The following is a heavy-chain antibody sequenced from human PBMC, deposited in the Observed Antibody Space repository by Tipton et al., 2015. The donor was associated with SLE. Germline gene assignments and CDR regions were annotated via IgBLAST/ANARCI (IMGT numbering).Heavy chain of an antibody. V-gene: IGHV4-34*01. Sequence: LRLSCAVYGGSFSGYYWSWIRQPPGKGLEWIGYIYYSGSTNYNPSLKSRVTTSVDTSKNQFSLKLSSVTAADTAVYYCARENGGNFGTYYFDYWGQGTLVTVSS. CDR2: IYYSGST. CDR1: GGSFSGYY. CDR3: ARENGGNFGTYYFDY. J-gene: IGHJ4*02. D-gene: IGHD4-23*01.